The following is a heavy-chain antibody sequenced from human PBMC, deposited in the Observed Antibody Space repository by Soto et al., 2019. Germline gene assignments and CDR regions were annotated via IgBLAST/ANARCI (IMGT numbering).Heavy chain of an antibody. CDR2: ISYDGSNK. D-gene: IGHD3-16*02. J-gene: IGHJ6*02. V-gene: IGHV3-30*18. Sequence: QVQLVESGGGVVQPGRSLRLSCAASGFTFSSYGMHWVRQAPGKGLEWVAVISYDGSNKYYADSVKGRFTISRDNSKNTLYVQMNSLRAEDTAVYYCAKDPTAYDYVWGSYRRNYYYYYGMDVWRQGTTVTVSS. CDR3: AKDPTAYDYVWGSYRRNYYYYYGMDV. CDR1: GFTFSSYG.